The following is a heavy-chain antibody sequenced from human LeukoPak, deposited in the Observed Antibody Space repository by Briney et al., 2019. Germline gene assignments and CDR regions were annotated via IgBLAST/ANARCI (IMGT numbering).Heavy chain of an antibody. CDR1: GGSFSGYY. J-gene: IGHJ4*02. CDR3: AKWHERLLAFDS. Sequence: SETLSLTCAVYGGSFSGYYWSWIRQPPGKGLEWIGYIHHTGKNYYNPSLKSRITMSVDTSKSQFFLKLSSVTAADTAVYYCAKWHERLLAFDSWGQGTLVTVSS. CDR2: IHHTGKN. D-gene: IGHD1-1*01. V-gene: IGHV4-34*10.